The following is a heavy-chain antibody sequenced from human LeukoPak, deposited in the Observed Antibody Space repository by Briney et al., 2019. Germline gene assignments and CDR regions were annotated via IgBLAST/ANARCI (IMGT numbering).Heavy chain of an antibody. V-gene: IGHV3-7*03. J-gene: IGHJ5*02. D-gene: IGHD2-2*01. CDR2: IKQDGSEK. Sequence: GGSLRLSCAASGFTFSSYWMSWVRQAPGKGLEWVANIKQDGSEKYYVDSVKGRFTISRDNAKNSLYLQMNSLRAEDTAVYYRARDRFTYQQNWFDPWGQGTLVTVSS. CDR3: ARDRFTYQQNWFDP. CDR1: GFTFSSYW.